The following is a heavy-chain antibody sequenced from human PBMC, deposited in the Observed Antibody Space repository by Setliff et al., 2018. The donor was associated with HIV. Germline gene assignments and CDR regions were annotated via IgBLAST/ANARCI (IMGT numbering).Heavy chain of an antibody. V-gene: IGHV1-2*02. CDR2: INPNSGGT. J-gene: IGHJ1*01. CDR3: TKRTMPTGGFQH. D-gene: IGHD1-1*01. Sequence: WASVKVSCKASGYTFSDYYMHWVRQAPGQGLEWMGWINPNSGGTNYAQKFQGRVNMTRDTSISTTYMELSRLRSDDTAVYYCTKRTMPTGGFQHWGQGTLVTVS. CDR1: GYTFSDYY.